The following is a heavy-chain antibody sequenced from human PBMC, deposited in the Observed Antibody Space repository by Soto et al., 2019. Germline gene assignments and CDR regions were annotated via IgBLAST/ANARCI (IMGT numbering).Heavy chain of an antibody. CDR3: ARDEIAVAYRVGMDV. D-gene: IGHD6-19*01. CDR1: GGAFRSYT. V-gene: IGHV1-69*06. CDR2: ITPIFGAA. J-gene: IGHJ6*02. Sequence: QVQLVQSGAEVKKPGSSVKVSCKASGGAFRSYTISWVRQAPGQGLEWMGGITPIFGAANYAQKFEGRVTISADKSTTTAYMELSNLTSEDTAVYYCARDEIAVAYRVGMDVWGQGTTVIVSS.